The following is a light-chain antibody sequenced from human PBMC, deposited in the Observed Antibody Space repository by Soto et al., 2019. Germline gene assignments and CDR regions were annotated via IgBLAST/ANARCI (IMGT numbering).Light chain of an antibody. CDR1: QTINDNF. V-gene: IGKV3-20*01. CDR2: GAS. Sequence: DIVLTQSPGTLSLSPGERATLSCRASQTINDNFLAWYQQKPGQSPSLLISGASIRAPGIPDRFSGSGSDTDFTLTISRLEPEDFAFYYCQQYANSPEIFFCPGTKVDIK. CDR3: QQYANSPEIF. J-gene: IGKJ3*01.